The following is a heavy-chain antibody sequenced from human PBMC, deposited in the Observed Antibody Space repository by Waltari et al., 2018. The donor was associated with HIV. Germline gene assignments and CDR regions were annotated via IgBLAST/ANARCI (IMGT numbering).Heavy chain of an antibody. J-gene: IGHJ4*02. Sequence: ELVYSGGGLVQPGGSLSISCVAPNFNFRTHRTSWFRQLPGKGLVGVSRVNGDASSTDYADSVRGRFTISRDNAKNTVYLQMNSLRAEDTALYYCTRAVFWSGFFRDYFFDYWGQGTPVTVSS. CDR2: VNGDASST. V-gene: IGHV3-74*01. CDR3: TRAVFWSGFFRDYFFDY. D-gene: IGHD3-3*01. CDR1: NFNFRTHR.